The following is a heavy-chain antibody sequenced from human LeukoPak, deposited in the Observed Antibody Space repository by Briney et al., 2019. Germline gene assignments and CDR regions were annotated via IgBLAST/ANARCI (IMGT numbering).Heavy chain of an antibody. CDR2: IYYSGST. J-gene: IGHJ4*02. Sequence: SETLSLTCTVSGGSISGFYWIWIRQSPGKALEWIGYIYYSGSTNYNPSLKSRAALSVDTSKNQFSLKLSSVTAADTAVYYCARQGSSSSEYFDYWGQGTLVTVSS. D-gene: IGHD6-13*01. CDR1: GGSISGFY. V-gene: IGHV4-59*08. CDR3: ARQGSSSSEYFDY.